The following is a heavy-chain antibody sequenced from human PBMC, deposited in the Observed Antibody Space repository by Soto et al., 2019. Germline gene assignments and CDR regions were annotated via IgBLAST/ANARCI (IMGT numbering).Heavy chain of an antibody. D-gene: IGHD5-18*01. CDR2: ISYDGSKE. CDR3: AKDLRLWSKDYYYYGMDV. Sequence: QVQLVESGGGVVQPGRSLRLSCAASGFTFSSYGMHWVRQAPGKGLEWVAVISYDGSKEFYADSVKGRFTISRDNSKNTLYLQMNSLRAEDTAVYYCAKDLRLWSKDYYYYGMDVGGQGTTVTVSS. J-gene: IGHJ6*02. V-gene: IGHV3-30*18. CDR1: GFTFSSYG.